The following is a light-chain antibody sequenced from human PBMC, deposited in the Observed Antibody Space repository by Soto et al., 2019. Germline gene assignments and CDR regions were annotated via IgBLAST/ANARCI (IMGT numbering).Light chain of an antibody. CDR2: DGN. Sequence: QSALTQPASVSGSPGQSITISCTRTSSVVGTYNYVSWYQHHPGRAPKLILYDGNKRPSGVSSRFSASKSGNTASLTISGLQAEDEADYFCCSYAPSRTLLFGGGTKVTVL. CDR1: SSVVGTYNY. J-gene: IGLJ2*01. V-gene: IGLV2-23*01. CDR3: CSYAPSRTLL.